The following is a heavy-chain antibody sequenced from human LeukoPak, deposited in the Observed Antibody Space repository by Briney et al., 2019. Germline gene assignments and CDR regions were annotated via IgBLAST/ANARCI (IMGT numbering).Heavy chain of an antibody. Sequence: PGRPLRLSCAASGFTFDDYAMHWVRQAPGKGLEWVSGISWNSGSIGYADSVKGRFTISRDNAKNSLYLQMNSLRAEDTALYYCANGYSSSWYVPYFDYWGQGTLVTVSS. D-gene: IGHD6-13*01. V-gene: IGHV3-9*01. CDR3: ANGYSSSWYVPYFDY. J-gene: IGHJ4*02. CDR1: GFTFDDYA. CDR2: ISWNSGSI.